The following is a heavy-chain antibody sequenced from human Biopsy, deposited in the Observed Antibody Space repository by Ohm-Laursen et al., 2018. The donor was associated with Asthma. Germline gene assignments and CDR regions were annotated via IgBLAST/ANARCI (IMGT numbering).Heavy chain of an antibody. D-gene: IGHD3-3*01. V-gene: IGHV3-30*18. J-gene: IGHJ3*02. CDR2: MSFDGRQT. CDR1: GFTFSSYG. Sequence: SLGLSCTASGFTFSSYGMHWVRQAPGKGLEWVAVMSFDGRQTYYADSVKGRFTISRDNSKNTLYLQMNSLRAEDTAVYYCAKERYYDFWSGYPIWGQGTMVTVSS. CDR3: AKERYYDFWSGYPI.